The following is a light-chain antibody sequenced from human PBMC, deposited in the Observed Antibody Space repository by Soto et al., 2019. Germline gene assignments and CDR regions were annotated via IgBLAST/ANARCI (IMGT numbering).Light chain of an antibody. CDR1: QSISSW. CDR2: KAS. V-gene: IGKV1-5*03. J-gene: IGKJ1*01. CDR3: QQYSDNWT. Sequence: DIQMTQSPSTLSASVGDRVIITCRASQSISSWLSWYQQKPGTAPKLLIYKASTLQSGVQSRFSGSGSGTEFTLTISSLQPDDSATYCCQQYSDNWTFGQGTKVEIK.